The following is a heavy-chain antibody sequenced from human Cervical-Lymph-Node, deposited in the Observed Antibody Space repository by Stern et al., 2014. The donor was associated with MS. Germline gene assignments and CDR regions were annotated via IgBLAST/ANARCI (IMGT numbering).Heavy chain of an antibody. J-gene: IGHJ5*02. CDR3: ARDNYGDYGSWFDP. CDR2: IYHSGST. D-gene: IGHD4-17*01. Sequence: VQLVESGPGLVKPSGTLSLTCAVSGGSISSSNWWSWVRQPPGKGLEWXGEIYHSGSTNYNPSLKSRVTISVDKSKNQFSLKLSSVTAADTAVYYCARDNYGDYGSWFDPWGQGTLVTVSS. CDR1: GGSISSSNW. V-gene: IGHV4-4*02.